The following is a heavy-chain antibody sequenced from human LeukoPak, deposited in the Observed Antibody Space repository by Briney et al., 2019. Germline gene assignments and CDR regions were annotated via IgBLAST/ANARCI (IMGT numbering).Heavy chain of an antibody. D-gene: IGHD6-13*01. CDR2: IWYDGSKK. J-gene: IGHJ4*02. V-gene: IGHV3-30*02. Sequence: PGGSLRLSCAASGFTFSSYGMHWVRQAPGKGLEGVTFIWYDGSKKYYADSVKGRCTISRDNPKNTLYLQMNSLRAEDTAVYYCAKVSDPYSSSPILYYFDYWGQGTLVTVSS. CDR1: GFTFSSYG. CDR3: AKVSDPYSSSPILYYFDY.